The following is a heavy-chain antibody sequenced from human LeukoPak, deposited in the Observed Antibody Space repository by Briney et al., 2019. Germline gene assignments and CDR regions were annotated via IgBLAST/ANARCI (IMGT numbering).Heavy chain of an antibody. Sequence: GGSLRLSCGASGFTFSSHAMSWVRQAPGKGLEWVSVIYSGGSTYYADSVKGRFTISRDNSKNTLYLQMNSLRAEDTAVYYCARGSVAGSYWGQGTLVTVSS. J-gene: IGHJ4*02. CDR3: ARGSVAGSY. CDR1: GFTFSSHA. V-gene: IGHV3-66*01. CDR2: IYSGGST. D-gene: IGHD6-19*01.